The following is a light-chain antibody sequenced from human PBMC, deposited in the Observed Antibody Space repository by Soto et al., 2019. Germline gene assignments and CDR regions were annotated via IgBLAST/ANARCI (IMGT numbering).Light chain of an antibody. CDR1: SSDVGSYNL. J-gene: IGLJ2*01. CDR3: CSYAGSSTLV. V-gene: IGLV2-23*01. CDR2: EGS. Sequence: QSALTQPASESGSPGQSITISCTGTSSDVGSYNLVSWYQQHPGKAPKLMIYEGSKRPSGVSNRFSGSKSGNTASLTISGLHAEDEADYYCCSYAGSSTLVFGGGTKVTVL.